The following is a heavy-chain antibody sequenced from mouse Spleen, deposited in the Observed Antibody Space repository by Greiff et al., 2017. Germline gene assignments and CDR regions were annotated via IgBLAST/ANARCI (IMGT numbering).Heavy chain of an antibody. CDR2: INPSSGYT. Sequence: VQLQESGAELAKPGASVKVSCKASGYTFTNYWMYWVKQRPGQGLEWIGYINPSSGYTKYNQKFKDKATLTADKSSTTAYMHLSSLTYEDSAVYYCARDSNYDWYFDVWGTGTTVTVSS. D-gene: IGHD2-5*01. J-gene: IGHJ1*03. V-gene: IGHV1-7*01. CDR1: GYTFTNYW. CDR3: ARDSNYDWYFDV.